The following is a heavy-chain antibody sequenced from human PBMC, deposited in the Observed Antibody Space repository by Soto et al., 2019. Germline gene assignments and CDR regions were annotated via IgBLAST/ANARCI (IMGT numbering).Heavy chain of an antibody. CDR3: ARRLATVRRGLPWFDP. V-gene: IGHV4-34*01. D-gene: IGHD4-17*01. CDR1: GGSFSGYY. J-gene: IGHJ5*02. CDR2: INHSGST. Sequence: QVQLQQWGAGLLKPSETLSLTCAVYGGSFSGYYWSWIRQPPGKGLEWIGEINHSGSTNYNPSLKSRLTISVDTSKNQFALKLSSVTAADTAVYYGARRLATVRRGLPWFDPWGQGTLVTVSS.